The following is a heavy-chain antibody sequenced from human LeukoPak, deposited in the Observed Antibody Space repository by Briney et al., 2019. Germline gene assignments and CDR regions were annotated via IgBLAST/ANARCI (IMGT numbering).Heavy chain of an antibody. CDR3: GDYGSGSYILDY. D-gene: IGHD3-10*01. CDR2: ISDSGVST. V-gene: IGHV3-23*01. Sequence: GGSLRLSCAASGFTFSSYAMTWVRQAPGKGLEWVSGISDSGVSTYYADSVKGRFTISRDNSKNTLYLQMNSLRAEDTAVYYCGDYGSGSYILDYWGQGTLVTVSS. CDR1: GFTFSSYA. J-gene: IGHJ4*02.